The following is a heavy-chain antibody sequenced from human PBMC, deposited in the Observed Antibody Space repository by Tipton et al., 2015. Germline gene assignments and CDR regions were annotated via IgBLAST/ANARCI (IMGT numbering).Heavy chain of an antibody. D-gene: IGHD3-3*01. CDR3: VKALQEFWSGIDY. Sequence: LSLTCAASGFTFSSYGMHWVRQAPGKGLEWVVVISNDGNNKNYADSVKGRFTISRDNSKNTLYLQMNSLRVEDTAVYYCVKALQEFWSGIDYWGQGTLVTVSS. CDR1: GFTFSSYG. V-gene: IGHV3-30*18. CDR2: ISNDGNNK. J-gene: IGHJ4*02.